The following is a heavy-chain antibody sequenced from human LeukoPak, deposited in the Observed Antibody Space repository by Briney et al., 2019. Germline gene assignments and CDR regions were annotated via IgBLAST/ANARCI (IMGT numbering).Heavy chain of an antibody. J-gene: IGHJ4*02. CDR3: ARRGDSYEFDY. D-gene: IGHD5-18*01. V-gene: IGHV3-30-3*01. CDR1: GFTFSSYA. Sequence: GGSLRLSCAASGFTFSSYAMHWVRQAPGKGLEWVAVISYDGSNKYYADSVKGRFTISRDNSKNTLYLQMNSLRVEDTAVYYCARRGDSYEFDYWGQGTLVTVSS. CDR2: ISYDGSNK.